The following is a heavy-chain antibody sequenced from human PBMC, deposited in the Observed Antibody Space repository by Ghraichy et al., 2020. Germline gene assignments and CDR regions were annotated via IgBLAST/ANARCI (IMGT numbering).Heavy chain of an antibody. D-gene: IGHD3-3*01. V-gene: IGHV3-21*01. CDR2: ISSSSSYI. Sequence: GGSLRLSCAASGFTFSSYSMNWVRQAPGKGLEWVSSISSSSSYIYYADSVKGRFTISRDNAKNSLYLQMNSLRAEDTAVYYCAREPAFHDSRSGYFPWGQGTLVTVSS. CDR1: GFTFSSYS. J-gene: IGHJ5*02. CDR3: AREPAFHDSRSGYFP.